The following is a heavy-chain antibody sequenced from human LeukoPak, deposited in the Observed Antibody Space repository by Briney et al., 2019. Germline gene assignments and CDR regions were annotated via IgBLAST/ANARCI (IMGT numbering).Heavy chain of an antibody. Sequence: PGGSLRLSCAASGFTFSDYYMNWSREAPGKGLEWVSYISSSGSTIYYADSVKGRFTISRDNAKNSLYLQMNRLRGEDTAVYYCARVGVDYSPDYWGQGILVTVSS. D-gene: IGHD4-11*01. CDR3: ARVGVDYSPDY. CDR2: ISSSGSTI. CDR1: GFTFSDYY. J-gene: IGHJ4*02. V-gene: IGHV3-11*01.